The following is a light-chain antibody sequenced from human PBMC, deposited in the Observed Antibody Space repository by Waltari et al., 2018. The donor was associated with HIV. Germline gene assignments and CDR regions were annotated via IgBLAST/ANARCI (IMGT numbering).Light chain of an antibody. CDR3: QVWDSSSDHVV. Sequence: SFVLTQPPSVSEAPGKTARVTCGGSNIGSEAVHWYQQKPGPAPVLVIYDNNDRPSGIPERFSGSNSGNTATLTISRVGAGDEADYYCQVWDSSSDHVVFGGGTKLTVL. CDR1: NIGSEA. V-gene: IGLV3-21*04. CDR2: DNN. J-gene: IGLJ2*01.